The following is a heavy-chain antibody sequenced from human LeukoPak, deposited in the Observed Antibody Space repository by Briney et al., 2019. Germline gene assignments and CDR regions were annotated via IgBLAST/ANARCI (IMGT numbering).Heavy chain of an antibody. V-gene: IGHV5-51*01. CDR3: ARARAYCSGGSCYYYYGMDV. CDR1: VDRVTSYW. D-gene: IGHD2-15*01. Sequence: AESLKISCKGSVDRVTSYWIGSVRQMPGKGLERMGIISPGDSHTRYRPSFQGQVTISADKSISTAYLQWSSLKASDTAMYYCARARAYCSGGSCYYYYGMDVWGQGTTVTVSS. J-gene: IGHJ6*02. CDR2: ISPGDSHT.